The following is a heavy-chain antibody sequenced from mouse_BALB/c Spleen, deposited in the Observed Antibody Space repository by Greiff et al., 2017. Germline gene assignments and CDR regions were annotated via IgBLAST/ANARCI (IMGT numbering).Heavy chain of an antibody. CDR1: GYTFTSYV. CDR2: INPYNDGT. V-gene: IGHV1-14*01. Sequence: EVQRVESGPELVKPGASVKMSCKASGYTFTSYVMHWVKQKPGQGLEWIGYINPYNDGTKYNEKFKGKATLTSDKSSSTAYMELSSLTSEDSAVYYCARIYYGYPYAMDYWGQGTSVTVSS. D-gene: IGHD2-2*01. CDR3: ARIYYGYPYAMDY. J-gene: IGHJ4*01.